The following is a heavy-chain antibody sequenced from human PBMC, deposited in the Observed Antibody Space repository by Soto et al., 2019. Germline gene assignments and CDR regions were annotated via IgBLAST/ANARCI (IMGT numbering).Heavy chain of an antibody. CDR3: ARGNIRYYDFWSGYPGVFDY. CDR1: GYTFTSYY. CDR2: INPSGGST. J-gene: IGHJ4*02. V-gene: IGHV1-46*01. Sequence: ASVKVSCKASGYTFTSYYMHWVRQAPGQGLEWKGKINPSGGSTSYAQKFQGRVTMTRDTSTSTVYMELSSLRSEDTAVFYFARGNIRYYDFWSGYPGVFDYWGQGTLVTVSS. D-gene: IGHD3-3*01.